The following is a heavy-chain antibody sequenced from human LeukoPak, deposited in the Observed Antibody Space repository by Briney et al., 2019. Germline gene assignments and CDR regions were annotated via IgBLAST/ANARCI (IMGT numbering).Heavy chain of an antibody. V-gene: IGHV1-8*01. CDR2: MNPNSGNT. CDR3: ARGRYYYDSSELGYYGMDV. CDR1: GYTFTSYD. D-gene: IGHD3-22*01. Sequence: ASVKVSCKASGYTFTSYDINWMRQATGQGLEWMGWMNPNSGNTGYAQKFQGRVTMTRNTSISTAYMELSSLRSDDTAVYYCARGRYYYDSSELGYYGMDVWGQGTTVTVSS. J-gene: IGHJ6*02.